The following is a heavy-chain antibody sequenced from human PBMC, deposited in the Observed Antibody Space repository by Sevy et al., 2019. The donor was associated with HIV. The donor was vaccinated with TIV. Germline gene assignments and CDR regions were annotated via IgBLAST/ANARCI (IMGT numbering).Heavy chain of an antibody. J-gene: IGHJ4*02. V-gene: IGHV3-48*03. CDR2: ISSSGSTI. CDR3: ARDDRGYSGYDRGNFDY. D-gene: IGHD5-12*01. Sequence: GGSLRLSCAASGFTFSSYEMNWVRQAPGKGLEWVSYISSSGSTIYYADSVKGRFTISRNNAKNSLYLQMNSLRAEDTAVYYCARDDRGYSGYDRGNFDYWGQGTLVTVSS. CDR1: GFTFSSYE.